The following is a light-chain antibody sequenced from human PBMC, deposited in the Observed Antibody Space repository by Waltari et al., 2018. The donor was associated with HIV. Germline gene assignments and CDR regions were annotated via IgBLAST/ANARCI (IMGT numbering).Light chain of an antibody. CDR2: EVS. J-gene: IGLJ2*01. Sequence: QSSLTQPASVSGSPGQSITISCTGTSSDVGGYHYVSWYQQHPGKAPKLMIYEVSNRPSGAPNRFAASKSGSTGSLTITWLQAEDGADYYRSLYTTSSSTLPFGGGNKLTVL. V-gene: IGLV2-14*01. CDR3: SLYTTSSSTLP. CDR1: SSDVGGYHY.